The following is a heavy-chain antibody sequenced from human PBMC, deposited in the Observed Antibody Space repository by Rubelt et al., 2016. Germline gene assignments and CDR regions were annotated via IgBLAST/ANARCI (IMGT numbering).Heavy chain of an antibody. Sequence: QVQPVESGGGVVQPGTSLRLSCAVSGFTFSSFGMHWVRQAPGKGLEWVAVIWYDGSNKYYADSVKGRFTISRDNAKNSLFLQMNSLRAEDTAVYYCARGYSGTYYSGYDAFDIWGQGTMVTVSS. V-gene: IGHV3-33*01. CDR1: GFTFSSFG. D-gene: IGHD1-26*01. CDR3: ARGYSGTYYSGYDAFDI. CDR2: IWYDGSNK. J-gene: IGHJ3*02.